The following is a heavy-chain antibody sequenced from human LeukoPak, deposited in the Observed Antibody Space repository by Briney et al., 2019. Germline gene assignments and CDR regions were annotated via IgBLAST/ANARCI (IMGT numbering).Heavy chain of an antibody. Sequence: GGSLRLSCAASGFTFSSYWMSWVRQAPGKGLEWVANIKQDGSEKYYVDSVMGRFTISRDNAKNSLYLQMNSLRAEDTAVYYCARWEDYSPHEYYFDYWGQGTLVTVSS. V-gene: IGHV3-7*03. CDR3: ARWEDYSPHEYYFDY. CDR1: GFTFSSYW. CDR2: IKQDGSEK. D-gene: IGHD1-26*01. J-gene: IGHJ4*02.